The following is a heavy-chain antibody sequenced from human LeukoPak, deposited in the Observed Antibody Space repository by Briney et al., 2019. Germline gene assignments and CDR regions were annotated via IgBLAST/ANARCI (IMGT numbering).Heavy chain of an antibody. CDR2: ISGSGGST. D-gene: IGHD3-22*01. J-gene: IGHJ4*02. CDR1: GFTFSSYA. Sequence: GGSLRLSCAASGFTFSSYAMSWVRQAPGKGLEWVSAISGSGGSTYYADSVKGRFTVSRDNSKNTLYLQMNSLRAEDTAVYYCAKDGIFFHYYDSSGYSHLDSWGQGTLVTVSS. CDR3: AKDGIFFHYYDSSGYSHLDS. V-gene: IGHV3-23*01.